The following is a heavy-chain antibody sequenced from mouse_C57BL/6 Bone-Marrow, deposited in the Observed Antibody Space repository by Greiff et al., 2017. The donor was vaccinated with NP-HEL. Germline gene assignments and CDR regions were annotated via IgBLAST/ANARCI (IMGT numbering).Heavy chain of an antibody. V-gene: IGHV1-64*01. CDR2: IHPTLCST. CDR3: EGADY. J-gene: IGHJ2*01. Sequence: VQLQQPGAELVKPGASVKLSCKASGSHCPLTFLPFFTPRPFQCLEFILIIHPTLCSTNYNEKFKSKATLTVDKSSSTAYMQLSSLTSEDSAVYYCEGADYWGQGTTLTVSS. CDR1: GSHCPLTF.